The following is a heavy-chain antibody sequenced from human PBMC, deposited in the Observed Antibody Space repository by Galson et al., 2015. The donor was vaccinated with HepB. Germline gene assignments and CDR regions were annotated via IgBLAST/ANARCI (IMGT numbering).Heavy chain of an antibody. V-gene: IGHV5-51*01. CDR3: ARRGAAFDDFWSGWGGNSRAMDV. CDR1: GYTFANYW. D-gene: IGHD3-3*01. CDR2: IFPGDSDT. J-gene: IGHJ6*02. Sequence: QSGAEVKKPGESLKISCKGSGYTFANYWVGWVRQMPGKGLEWMGIIFPGDSDTRYSPSFQGQVTISADKSINTAYLHWSSLKASDSAIYYCARRGAAFDDFWSGWGGNSRAMDVWGQGTTVTVSS.